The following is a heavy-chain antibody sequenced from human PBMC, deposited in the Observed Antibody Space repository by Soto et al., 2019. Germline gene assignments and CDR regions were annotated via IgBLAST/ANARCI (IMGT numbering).Heavy chain of an antibody. V-gene: IGHV1-69*13. J-gene: IGHJ5*02. CDR2: IIPIFGTA. CDR3: ARGRRLTIPFIAEPQYNWFDP. CDR1: GGTFSSYA. D-gene: IGHD6-13*01. Sequence: GASVKVSCKASGGTFSSYAISWVRQAPGQGLEWMGGIIPIFGTANYAQKFQGRVTITADESTSTAYMELSSLRSEDTAVYYCARGRRLTIPFIAEPQYNWFDPWGQGTLVTVSS.